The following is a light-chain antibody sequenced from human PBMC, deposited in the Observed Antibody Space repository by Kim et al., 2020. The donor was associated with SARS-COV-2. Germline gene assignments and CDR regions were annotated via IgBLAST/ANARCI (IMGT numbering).Light chain of an antibody. CDR3: QQRSNWPPLT. J-gene: IGKJ4*01. CDR1: QSVSFF. V-gene: IGKV3-11*01. CDR2: DAS. Sequence: SPGDRAILFRGTSQSVSFFLPLYQQKPGQPRRRLIYDASNRATGIPARCSVSGSGTDLTLTISSLEPEDFAVYYCQQRSNWPPLTFGGGTKVDI.